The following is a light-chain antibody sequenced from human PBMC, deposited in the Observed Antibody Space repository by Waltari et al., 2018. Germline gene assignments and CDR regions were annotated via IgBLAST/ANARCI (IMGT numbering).Light chain of an antibody. J-gene: IGLJ3*02. V-gene: IGLV3-19*01. CDR2: GKE. Sequence: SSELTQGPDVSVALGQTVKITCQGDSLRTSYASWYQVKPGQAPVLVLFGKEKRPSGIPERISGYSSGTTASLTITGAQGEDEADYYCHSRKGSDNQVVFGGGTKLTVL. CDR3: HSRKGSDNQVV. CDR1: SLRTSY.